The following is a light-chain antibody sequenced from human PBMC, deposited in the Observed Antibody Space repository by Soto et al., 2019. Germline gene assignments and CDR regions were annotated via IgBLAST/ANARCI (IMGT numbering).Light chain of an antibody. CDR1: QSITTW. CDR3: QQCESSPWT. CDR2: DAS. Sequence: DIQMTQSPSTLSASLGDRVTITCRASQSITTWLAWYQQKPGKAPKLLIYDASTLESGVPSRFSGSGSGTEFTLTISSLQPDDFATYYCQQCESSPWTFGQGTKVDIK. V-gene: IGKV1-5*01. J-gene: IGKJ1*01.